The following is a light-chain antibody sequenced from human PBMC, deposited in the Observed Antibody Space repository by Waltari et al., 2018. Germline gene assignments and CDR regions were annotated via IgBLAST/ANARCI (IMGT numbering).Light chain of an antibody. CDR3: QQSYSTPWT. Sequence: DIQMTQSPSSLSASVGDRVTITCRASQSISSYLNWYQQKPGKASKFLIYAASSLQRGVPSRFSGSGSGTDFTLPISSLQPEDFATYYCQQSYSTPWTFGQGTKVEIK. J-gene: IGKJ1*01. V-gene: IGKV1-39*01. CDR1: QSISSY. CDR2: AAS.